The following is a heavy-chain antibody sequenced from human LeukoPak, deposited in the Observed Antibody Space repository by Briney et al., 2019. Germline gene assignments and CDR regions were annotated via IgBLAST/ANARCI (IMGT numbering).Heavy chain of an antibody. V-gene: IGHV3-23*01. CDR1: GFSFTNYA. Sequence: GGSLRLSCAASGFSFTNYAMSWVRQAPARGPEWVSSIRGGGGTFYADSVKGRFTLSRDDSRNTVYLQLNNLRVEDTAIYYCAKANWVSNADAVWWGQGTQVTVSS. CDR3: AKANWVSNADAVW. J-gene: IGHJ4*02. D-gene: IGHD1-1*01. CDR2: IRGGGGT.